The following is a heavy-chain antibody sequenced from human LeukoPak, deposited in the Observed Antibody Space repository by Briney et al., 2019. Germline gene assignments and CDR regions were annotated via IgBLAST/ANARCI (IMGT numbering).Heavy chain of an antibody. CDR2: MNPNSGKT. Sequence: GASVKVSCKASGYTFTGYYMHWVRQATGLGLEWMGWMNPNSGKTGYAQKFQGRVTLTRNTAMGTAYMELSNLRSEDTAVYYCASEYCPNTTCYWGGLGVWGQGTTVTVSS. CDR3: ASEYCPNTTCYWGGLGV. D-gene: IGHD2-2*01. V-gene: IGHV1-8*02. CDR1: GYTFTGYY. J-gene: IGHJ6*02.